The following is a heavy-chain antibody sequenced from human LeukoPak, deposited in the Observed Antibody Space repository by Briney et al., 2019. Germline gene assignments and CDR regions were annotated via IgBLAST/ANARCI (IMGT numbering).Heavy chain of an antibody. V-gene: IGHV3-66*01. CDR3: AKAPVTTCSGAYCYPFDY. CDR2: IYSGGST. Sequence: GSLRLSCAASGFTVSSNYMSWVRQAPGKGLEWVSVIYSGGSTYYADSVKGRFTISRDNSKNTLYLQMNSLRAGDAAVYYCAKAPVTTCSGAYCYPFDYWSQGTLVTVSS. CDR1: GFTVSSNY. D-gene: IGHD2-15*01. J-gene: IGHJ4*02.